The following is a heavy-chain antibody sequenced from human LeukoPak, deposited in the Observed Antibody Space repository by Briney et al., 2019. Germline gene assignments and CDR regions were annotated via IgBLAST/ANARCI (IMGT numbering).Heavy chain of an antibody. Sequence: GGSLRLSCAASGFTFSSYAMHWVRQAPGKGLEWVAVISYDGSNKYYADSVKGRFTISRDNSKNTLYLQMNSLRAEDTAVYYCAREPWKQLWLHEYYFDYWGQGTLVTVSS. CDR2: ISYDGSNK. D-gene: IGHD5-18*01. CDR1: GFTFSSYA. CDR3: AREPWKQLWLHEYYFDY. V-gene: IGHV3-30-3*01. J-gene: IGHJ4*02.